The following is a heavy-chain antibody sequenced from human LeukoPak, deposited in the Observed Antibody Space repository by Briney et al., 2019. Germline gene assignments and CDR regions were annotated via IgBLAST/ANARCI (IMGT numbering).Heavy chain of an antibody. CDR3: AKIRRFDY. CDR1: GFTFSSYG. V-gene: IGHV3-30*18. Sequence: GSLRLSCAASGFTFSSYGMHWVRQAPGKGLEWVAVISYDGSNKYYADSVKGRFTISRDNSKNTLYLQMNSLRAEDTAVYYCAKIRRFDYWGQGTLVTVSS. J-gene: IGHJ4*02. CDR2: ISYDGSNK.